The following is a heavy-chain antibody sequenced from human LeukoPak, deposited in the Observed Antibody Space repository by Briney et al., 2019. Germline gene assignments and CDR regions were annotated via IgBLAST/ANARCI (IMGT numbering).Heavy chain of an antibody. CDR1: GGSISSYY. CDR3: ARDGGAVDY. V-gene: IGHV4-59*01. Sequence: PSETLSLTCTVSGGSISSYYWSWLRQPPGKGLEWIGYIYYSGSTNYNPSLKSRVTISVDPSKNQFSLKLSSVTAADTAVYYCARDGGAVDYWGQGTLVTVSS. D-gene: IGHD3-16*01. J-gene: IGHJ4*02. CDR2: IYYSGST.